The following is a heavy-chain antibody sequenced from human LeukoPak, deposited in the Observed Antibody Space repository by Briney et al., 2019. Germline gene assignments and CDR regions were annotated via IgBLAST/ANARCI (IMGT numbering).Heavy chain of an antibody. J-gene: IGHJ3*02. V-gene: IGHV1-18*01. CDR1: GYTFTSYG. D-gene: IGHD2-2*01. Sequence: ASVKVSCKASGYTFTSYGISWVRQAPGQGLEWMGWISAYNGNTNYAQKLQGRVTMTTDTSTSTAYMELRSLRSEDTAVYYCASHCSSTSCAFDIWGQGTMVTVSS. CDR3: ASHCSSTSCAFDI. CDR2: ISAYNGNT.